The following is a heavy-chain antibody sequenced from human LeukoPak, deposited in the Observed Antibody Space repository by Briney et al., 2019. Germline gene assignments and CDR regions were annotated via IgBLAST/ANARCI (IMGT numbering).Heavy chain of an antibody. CDR2: ISYDGSNK. J-gene: IGHJ4*02. CDR1: GFTFSSYT. D-gene: IGHD6-19*01. CDR3: ARPRYSSGWSDFDY. V-gene: IGHV3-30*04. Sequence: GGSLRLSCAASGFTFSSYTMHWVRQAPGKGLEWVAVISYDGSNKYYADSVKGRFTISRDNSKNTLYLQMNSLGAEDTAVYYCARPRYSSGWSDFDYWGQGTLVTASS.